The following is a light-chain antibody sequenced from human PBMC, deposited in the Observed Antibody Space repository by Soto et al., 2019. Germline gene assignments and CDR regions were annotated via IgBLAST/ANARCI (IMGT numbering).Light chain of an antibody. V-gene: IGLV2-14*01. CDR2: EVS. CDR1: SSDVGGYNY. Sequence: QSVLTQPASASGSPGQSITISCTGTSSDVGGYNYVSWYQQHPGKAPKLMIYEVSNRPSGVSNRFSGSKSGNTASLTISGLQAEDEADYYCSSYTSSSTLGRVFGGGTKLTVL. J-gene: IGLJ3*02. CDR3: SSYTSSSTLGRV.